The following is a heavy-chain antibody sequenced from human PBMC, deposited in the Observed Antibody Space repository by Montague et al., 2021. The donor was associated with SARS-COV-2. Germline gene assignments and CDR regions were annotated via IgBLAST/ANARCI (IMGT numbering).Heavy chain of an antibody. Sequence: TLSLTCTVSGGSISSGGYYWSWIRQHPGKGLEWIGYIYYSGXTXYXXXXKXRVTISVDTSKNQFSLKLSSVTAADTAVYYCARVRGGFLEWLLYFDYWGQGTLVTVSS. CDR1: GGSISSGGYY. CDR2: IYYSGXT. D-gene: IGHD3-3*01. CDR3: ARVRGGFLEWLLYFDY. J-gene: IGHJ4*02. V-gene: IGHV4-31*03.